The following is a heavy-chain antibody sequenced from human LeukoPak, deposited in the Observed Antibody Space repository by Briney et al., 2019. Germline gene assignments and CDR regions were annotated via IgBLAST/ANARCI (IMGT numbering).Heavy chain of an antibody. CDR2: IWYDGSNK. Sequence: GGSLRLSCAASGFTFSSYGMHWVRQAPGNRLEWVAVIWYDGSNKYYADSVKGRFTISRDNSKNTLYLQMNSLRAEDTAVYYCARERRIPAGSDAFDIWGQGTMVTVSS. D-gene: IGHD2-2*01. J-gene: IGHJ3*02. CDR3: ARERRIPAGSDAFDI. V-gene: IGHV3-33*08. CDR1: GFTFSSYG.